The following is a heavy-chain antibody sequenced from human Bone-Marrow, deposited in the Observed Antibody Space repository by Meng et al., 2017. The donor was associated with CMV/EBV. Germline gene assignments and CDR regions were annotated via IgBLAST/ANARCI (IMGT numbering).Heavy chain of an antibody. CDR1: GFTFSDYY. CDR3: ARDLLSTTWFDP. CDR2: IKQDGSEK. J-gene: IGHJ5*02. Sequence: GGSLRLSCAASGFTFSDYYMSWIRQAPGKGLEWVANIKQDGSEKYYVDSVKGRFTISRDNAKNSLYLQMNSLRAEDTAVYYCARDLLSTTWFDPWGQGTLVTVSS. V-gene: IGHV3-7*03. D-gene: IGHD2-2*01.